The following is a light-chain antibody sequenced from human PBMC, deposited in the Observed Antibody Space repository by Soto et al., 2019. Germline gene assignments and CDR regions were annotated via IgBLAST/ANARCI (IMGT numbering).Light chain of an antibody. Sequence: DIQMTQSPSSLSASVGDRVTITCRASQSIRRYLNWYQQKPGKAPELLIYAASSLQSGAPSRFSGSGSGTDFTLTISSLQPEDFATYFCQQCYSTPLTFGRGTKVDIK. CDR1: QSIRRY. V-gene: IGKV1-39*01. J-gene: IGKJ4*01. CDR3: QQCYSTPLT. CDR2: AAS.